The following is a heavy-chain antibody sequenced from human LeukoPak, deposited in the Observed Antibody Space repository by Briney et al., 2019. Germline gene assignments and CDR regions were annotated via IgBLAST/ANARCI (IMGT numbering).Heavy chain of an antibody. CDR1: GFTFSSYG. Sequence: GGSLRLSCAASGFTFSSYGMHWVRQAPGKGLEWVAVIWYDGSNKYYADSVKGRFTISRDNSKNTLYLQMNSLRAEDTAVYYCARGWELLRSFDYWGQGTLVTVSS. D-gene: IGHD1-26*01. J-gene: IGHJ4*02. CDR2: IWYDGSNK. CDR3: ARGWELLRSFDY. V-gene: IGHV3-33*01.